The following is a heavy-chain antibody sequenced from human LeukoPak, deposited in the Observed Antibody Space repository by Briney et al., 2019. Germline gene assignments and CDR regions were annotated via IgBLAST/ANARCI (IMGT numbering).Heavy chain of an antibody. J-gene: IGHJ4*02. CDR2: ISYDGSNK. D-gene: IGHD3-22*01. Sequence: GGSLRLSCAASGFAFSSYGMHWVRQAPGKGLEWVAVISYDGSNKYYADSVKGRFTISRDNSKNTLYLQMNSLRAEDTAVFYCAKDHQDTSGSIPGYWGQGTLVTVSS. V-gene: IGHV3-30*18. CDR1: GFAFSSYG. CDR3: AKDHQDTSGSIPGY.